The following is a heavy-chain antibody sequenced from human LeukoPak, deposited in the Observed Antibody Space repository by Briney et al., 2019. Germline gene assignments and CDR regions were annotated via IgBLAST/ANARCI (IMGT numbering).Heavy chain of an antibody. V-gene: IGHV1-2*02. D-gene: IGHD4-23*01. CDR3: ARVYDYGGNPNYFDY. CDR2: INPHSGGT. J-gene: IGHJ4*02. CDR1: GYSFIAYY. Sequence: ASVKVSCKASGYSFIAYYMYWVRQAPGQGLEWMGWINPHSGGTNYAQKFQGRVTMTRDTSISTAYMELSRLRSDDTAVYYCARVYDYGGNPNYFDYWGQGTLVTVSS.